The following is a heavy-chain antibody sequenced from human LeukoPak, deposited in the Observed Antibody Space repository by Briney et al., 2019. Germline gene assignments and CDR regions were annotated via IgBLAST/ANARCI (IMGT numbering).Heavy chain of an antibody. Sequence: SETLSLTCTVSGGSISSYYWSWIRQPAGKGLEWIGRIYTSGSTNYNPSLKSRVTMSVDTSKNQFSLKLSSVTAADTAVYYCARDSVHTAMDTYYYYMDVWGKGTAVTVSS. V-gene: IGHV4-4*07. CDR2: IYTSGST. CDR1: GGSISSYY. CDR3: ARDSVHTAMDTYYYYMDV. D-gene: IGHD5-18*01. J-gene: IGHJ6*03.